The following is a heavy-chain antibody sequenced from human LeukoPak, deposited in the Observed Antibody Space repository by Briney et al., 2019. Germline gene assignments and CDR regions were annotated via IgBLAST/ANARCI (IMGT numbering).Heavy chain of an antibody. Sequence: SETLSLTXTVSGGSISSDSYYWGWIRQPPGKGLEWIGSIYYSGSTYYNPSLKSRVTISADTSKNQFSLKLSFVTAADTAVYFCARPVQTAAISPFDYWGQGTLVTVSS. V-gene: IGHV4-39*01. J-gene: IGHJ4*02. D-gene: IGHD5-12*01. CDR3: ARPVQTAAISPFDY. CDR2: IYYSGST. CDR1: GGSISSDSYY.